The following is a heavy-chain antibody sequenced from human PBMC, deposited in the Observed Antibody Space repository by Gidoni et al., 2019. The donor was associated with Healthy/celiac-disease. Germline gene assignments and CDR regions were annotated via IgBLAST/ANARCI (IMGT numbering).Heavy chain of an antibody. D-gene: IGHD3-9*01. CDR3: AKGEYFDWLLGAFDI. V-gene: IGHV3-30*18. CDR2: ISYDGSNK. CDR1: GFTFSSYG. J-gene: IGHJ3*02. Sequence: QVQLVESGVGVVQPVRSLRLSCAASGFTFSSYGMHWVRQAPGKGLEWVAVISYDGSNKYYADSVKGRFTISRDNSKNTLYLQMNSLRAEDTAVYYCAKGEYFDWLLGAFDIWGQGTMVTVSS.